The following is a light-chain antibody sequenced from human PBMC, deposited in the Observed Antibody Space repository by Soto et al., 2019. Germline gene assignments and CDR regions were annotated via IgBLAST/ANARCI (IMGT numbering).Light chain of an antibody. Sequence: QSVLTQPPSASGSPGQSVAISCTGTSSDVGAYDYVSWYQQHPGKAPKLMIYEINKRPSGVPDRFSGSKSGITASLTVSGLQAEDEADYYCSSFAGSNNFPYVFGTGTKVTVL. V-gene: IGLV2-8*01. CDR1: SSDVGAYDY. CDR2: EIN. J-gene: IGLJ1*01. CDR3: SSFAGSNNFPYV.